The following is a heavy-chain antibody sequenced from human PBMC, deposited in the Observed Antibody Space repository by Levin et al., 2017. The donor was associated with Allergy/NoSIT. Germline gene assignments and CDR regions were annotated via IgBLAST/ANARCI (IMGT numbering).Heavy chain of an antibody. CDR3: ARETMVRGVIITVY. J-gene: IGHJ4*02. CDR1: GGSVSSGSYY. V-gene: IGHV4-61*01. Sequence: SETLSLTCTVSGGSVSSGSYYWSWIRQPPGTGLEWIGYIYYSGSTNYNPSLKSRVTISVDTSKNQFSLKLSSVTAADTAVYYCARETMVRGVIITVYWGQGTLVTVSS. D-gene: IGHD3-10*01. CDR2: IYYSGST.